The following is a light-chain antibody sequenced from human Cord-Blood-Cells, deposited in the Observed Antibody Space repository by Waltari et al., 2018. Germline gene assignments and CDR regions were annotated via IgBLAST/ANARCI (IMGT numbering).Light chain of an antibody. V-gene: IGLV2-11*01. Sequence: QSALPQPRSVSGSPGQSVTISCTGTSIDVVGYNHASWYQQPPVKAPKLMIYDVSKRPSGVPVRFSGSKSGNTASLTISGLQAEDEADYYCCSYAGSYTYVFGTGTKVTVL. CDR2: DVS. CDR1: SIDVVGYNH. CDR3: CSYAGSYTYV. J-gene: IGLJ1*01.